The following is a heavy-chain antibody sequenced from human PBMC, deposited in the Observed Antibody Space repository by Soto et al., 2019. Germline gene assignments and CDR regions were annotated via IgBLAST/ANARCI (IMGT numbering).Heavy chain of an antibody. J-gene: IGHJ4*02. CDR1: GYSISTYW. V-gene: IGHV3-7*01. CDR2: VKQDGSEA. CDR3: AALDTAMVKTAGY. D-gene: IGHD5-18*01. Sequence: EVQLVESGGGLVQPGGSLRLSCAASGYSISTYWMSWVRQAPGKGLEWVANVKQDGSEAYYVDSVKGRFTISRDNAKNSFYLQMNSLRAEETAVYYCAALDTAMVKTAGYWGQGTLVTVSS.